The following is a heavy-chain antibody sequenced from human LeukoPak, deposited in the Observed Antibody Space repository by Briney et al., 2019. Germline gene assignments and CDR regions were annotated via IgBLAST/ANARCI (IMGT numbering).Heavy chain of an antibody. CDR3: AIPYSYGSFDL. CDR2: IKQAGSEI. Sequence: GGSLRLSCAASGFTFGSYAMSWVRQAPGKGLEWVANIKQAGSEIHYVDSVKGRFTISRDNSKNTLYLQMNSLRAEDTAVYYCAIPYSYGSFDLWGRGTLVTVSS. J-gene: IGHJ2*01. CDR1: GFTFGSYA. V-gene: IGHV3-7*03. D-gene: IGHD5-18*01.